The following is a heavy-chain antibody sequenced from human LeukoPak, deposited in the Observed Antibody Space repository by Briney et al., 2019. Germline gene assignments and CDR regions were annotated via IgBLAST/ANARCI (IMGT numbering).Heavy chain of an antibody. D-gene: IGHD1-14*01. V-gene: IGHV4-34*01. Sequence: KPSETLSPTCAVYGGSFSGCYWSWIRQPPGTGLEWIGEINHSGSTNYNPSLKSRVPISVDTLKNRFSLKLSSVTAADTAVYYCARSNHCKLYNIDYWGQGTPVTVSS. J-gene: IGHJ4*02. CDR3: ARSNHCKLYNIDY. CDR2: INHSGST. CDR1: GGSFSGCY.